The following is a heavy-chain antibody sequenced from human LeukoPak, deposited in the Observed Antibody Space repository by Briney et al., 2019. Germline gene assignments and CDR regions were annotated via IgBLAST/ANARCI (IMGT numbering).Heavy chain of an antibody. CDR2: INPNSGGT. V-gene: IGHV1-2*02. CDR1: GYTFTGYY. Sequence: ASVKVSCKASGYTFTGYYMYWVRQAPGQGLEWMGWINPNSGGTNYAQKFQGRVTMTRDTSISTAYMELSRLRSDDTAVYYCARDLKYCSSTSCSNYYYYYMDVWGKGTTVTVSS. D-gene: IGHD2-2*01. J-gene: IGHJ6*03. CDR3: ARDLKYCSSTSCSNYYYYYMDV.